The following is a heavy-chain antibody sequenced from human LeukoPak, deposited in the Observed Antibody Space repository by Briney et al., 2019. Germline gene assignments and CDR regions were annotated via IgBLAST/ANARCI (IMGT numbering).Heavy chain of an antibody. J-gene: IGHJ4*02. V-gene: IGHV3-23*01. CDR3: AKVYDFWSDYPDY. Sequence: PGGSLRLSCAASGFTFGSYAMSWVRQAPGKGLEWVSAISGSGGSTYYADSVKGRFTISRDNSKNTLYLQMNSLRAEDTAIYYCAKVYDFWSDYPDYWGQGTLVTVSS. CDR2: ISGSGGST. D-gene: IGHD3-3*01. CDR1: GFTFGSYA.